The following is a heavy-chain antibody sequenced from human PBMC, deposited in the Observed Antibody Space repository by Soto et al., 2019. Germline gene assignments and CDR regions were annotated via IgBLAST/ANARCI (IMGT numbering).Heavy chain of an antibody. D-gene: IGHD3-16*02. J-gene: IGHJ4*02. CDR3: ARHYHGFDY. CDR2: IFFGDSDT. Sequence: GESLKISCKGSGSSLSTSWIAWARQMPGKGLEWVGVIFFGDSDTRYGPSFQGQVTLSVDKSITTAYLQWNSLKTSDTAIYYCARHYHGFDYWGQGTTVTVSS. V-gene: IGHV5-51*01. CDR1: GSSLSTSW.